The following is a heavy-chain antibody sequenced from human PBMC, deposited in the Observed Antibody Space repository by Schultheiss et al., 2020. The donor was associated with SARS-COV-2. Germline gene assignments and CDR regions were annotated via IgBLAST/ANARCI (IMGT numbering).Heavy chain of an antibody. D-gene: IGHD3-3*01. Sequence: GGSLRLSCAASGFTFSSYAMRWVRQAPGKGLEWVSDISGSGGATYYADSVKGRFTISRDNAKNSLYLQMNSLRAEDTAVYYCARGGGIRFLEWLFYLDYWGQGTLVTVSS. J-gene: IGHJ4*02. CDR3: ARGGGIRFLEWLFYLDY. CDR2: ISGSGGAT. CDR1: GFTFSSYA. V-gene: IGHV3-23*01.